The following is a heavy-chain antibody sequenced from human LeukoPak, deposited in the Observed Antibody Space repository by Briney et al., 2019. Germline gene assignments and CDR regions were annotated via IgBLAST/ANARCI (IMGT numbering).Heavy chain of an antibody. CDR3: VLTGYYFDY. CDR2: INHSGST. V-gene: IGHV4-34*01. J-gene: IGHJ4*02. CDR1: GGSFSGYY. Sequence: KPSETLSLTCAVYGGSFSGYYWSWIRHPPGKGLEWIWEINHSGSTNYNPSLKSRVTISVDTSKNQFSLKLSSVTAADTAVYYCVLTGYYFDYWGQGTLVTVSS. D-gene: IGHD3-9*01.